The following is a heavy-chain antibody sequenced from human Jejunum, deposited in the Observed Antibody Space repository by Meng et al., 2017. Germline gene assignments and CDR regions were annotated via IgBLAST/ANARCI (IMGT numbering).Heavy chain of an antibody. V-gene: IGHV6-1*01. Sequence: QAQLEQAGPGPVKTAHTLSLTCAISGDSVSSNSAAWNWIRQSPSRGLEWLGRTYYRSKWYSDYAVSVKSRITINTDTSKNQLSLQLNSVTPEDTAVYYCARDESRLVRSWGQGTLVTVSS. CDR2: TYYRSKWYS. D-gene: IGHD3-22*01. CDR1: GDSVSSNSAA. J-gene: IGHJ5*02. CDR3: ARDESRLVRS.